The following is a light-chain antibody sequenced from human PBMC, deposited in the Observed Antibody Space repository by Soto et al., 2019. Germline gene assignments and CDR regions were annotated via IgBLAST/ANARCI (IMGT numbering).Light chain of an antibody. Sequence: DIEMTQSPSSLSASVGDSVTITCRASQSISHFLNWYQQTPGKAPRVLIEGASTLKGGVPSRFSGSGSGTDFTLTISSLQPADLATYYCQQANSFPWTFGQGTKVDIK. CDR2: GAS. CDR3: QQANSFPWT. V-gene: IGKV1-39*01. CDR1: QSISHF. J-gene: IGKJ1*01.